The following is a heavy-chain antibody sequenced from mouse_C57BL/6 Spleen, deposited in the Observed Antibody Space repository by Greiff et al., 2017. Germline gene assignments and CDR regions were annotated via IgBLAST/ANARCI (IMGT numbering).Heavy chain of an antibody. J-gene: IGHJ3*01. CDR3: ARDRGYGNSFAY. D-gene: IGHD2-1*01. CDR1: GFTFSSYA. V-gene: IGHV5-4*01. Sequence: EVQVVESGGGLVKPGGSLKLSCAASGFTFSSYAMSWVRQTPEKRLEWVATISDGGSYTYYPDNVKGRFTISRDNAKNNLYLQMSLLKSEDTAMYYCARDRGYGNSFAYWGQGTLVTVSA. CDR2: ISDGGSYT.